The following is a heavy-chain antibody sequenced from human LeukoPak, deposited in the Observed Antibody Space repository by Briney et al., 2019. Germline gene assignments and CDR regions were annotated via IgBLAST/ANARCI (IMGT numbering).Heavy chain of an antibody. CDR1: GYSISSGYY. D-gene: IGHD3-22*01. CDR2: IYHSGST. CDR3: ARSGTGLLRYYFDY. J-gene: IGHJ4*02. V-gene: IGHV4-38-2*02. Sequence: SETLSLTCTVSGYSISSGYYWGWIRQPPGKGLEWIGSIYHSGSTYYNPSLKSRVTISVNTSKNQFSLRLSSVTAADTAVYYCARSGTGLLRYYFDYWGQGTLVTVSS.